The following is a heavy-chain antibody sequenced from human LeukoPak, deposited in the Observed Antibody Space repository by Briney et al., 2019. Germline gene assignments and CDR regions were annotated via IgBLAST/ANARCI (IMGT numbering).Heavy chain of an antibody. CDR3: ARHTYCSSTSCYAKPEGYYYYYMDV. J-gene: IGHJ6*03. CDR2: IFYSGST. Sequence: SETLSLTCTVSGVSISTSSYYWGWVRQPPGKGLEWIGNIFYSGSTYYSPSLESRVTISLDTSRNQFSLKLSSVTAADTAVYYCARHTYCSSTSCYAKPEGYYYYYMDVWGKGTTVTISS. V-gene: IGHV4-39*01. CDR1: GVSISTSSYY. D-gene: IGHD2-2*01.